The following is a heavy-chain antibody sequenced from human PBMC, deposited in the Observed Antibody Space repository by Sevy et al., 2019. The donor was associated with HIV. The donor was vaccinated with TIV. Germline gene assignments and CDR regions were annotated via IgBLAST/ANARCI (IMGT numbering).Heavy chain of an antibody. D-gene: IGHD4-4*01. CDR3: AGGTMTTVTLYYYYYMDV. Sequence: ASVKVSCKASGYTFTGYYMHWVRQAPGQGLEWMGWINPNSGGTNYAQKFQDGATMTRDTSISTAYMERSRLRSDDTGVYYCAGGTMTTVTLYYYYYMDVWGKGTTVTGSS. CDR1: GYTFTGYY. CDR2: INPNSGGT. V-gene: IGHV1-2*02. J-gene: IGHJ6*03.